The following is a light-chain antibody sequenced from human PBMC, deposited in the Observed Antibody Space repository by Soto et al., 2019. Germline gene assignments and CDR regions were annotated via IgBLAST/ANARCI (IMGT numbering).Light chain of an antibody. CDR3: AAWDDSLNGVV. Sequence: QSVLTQPPSASGTPGQRVTISCSGSSSNIGSNTVNWYQQLPGTAPKLLICSTNQRPSGVPDRCSGSKSGTSASLAISGLQSEDEADYYCAAWDDSLNGVVFGGGTKLTVL. CDR1: SSNIGSNT. V-gene: IGLV1-44*01. CDR2: STN. J-gene: IGLJ2*01.